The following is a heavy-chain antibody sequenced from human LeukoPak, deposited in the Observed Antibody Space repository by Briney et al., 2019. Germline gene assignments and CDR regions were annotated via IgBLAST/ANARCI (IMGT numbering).Heavy chain of an antibody. CDR2: INPSGGST. J-gene: IGHJ4*02. CDR3: ARDTRGPDTAMVTSFDY. CDR1: GYTFTSYY. Sequence: ASVKVSCKASGYTFTSYYMHWVRQAPGQGLEWMGIINPSGGSTSYAQKFQGRVTMTRDTSTSTVYMELSSLRSEDTAVYYCARDTRGPDTAMVTSFDYWGQGTLVTVSS. V-gene: IGHV1-46*01. D-gene: IGHD5-18*01.